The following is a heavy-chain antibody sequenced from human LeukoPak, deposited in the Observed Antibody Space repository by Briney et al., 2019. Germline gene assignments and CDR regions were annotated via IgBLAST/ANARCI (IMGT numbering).Heavy chain of an antibody. D-gene: IGHD2-15*01. CDR1: GFTFSSYW. CDR2: IKEDGSEK. V-gene: IGHV3-7*03. CDR3: AKANVKYCSGGSCFDAFDI. J-gene: IGHJ3*02. Sequence: GGSLRLSCAASGFTFSSYWMSWVRQAPGKGLEWVANIKEDGSEKYYVDSVKGRFTISRDNAKNSLDLQMNSLRAEDMAVYYCAKANVKYCSGGSCFDAFDIWGQGTMVTVSS.